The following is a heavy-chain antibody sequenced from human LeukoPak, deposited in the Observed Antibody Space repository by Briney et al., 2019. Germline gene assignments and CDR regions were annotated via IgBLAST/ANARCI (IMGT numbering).Heavy chain of an antibody. J-gene: IGHJ4*02. Sequence: PGGSLRLSCAASGFPFSSYWMHWVRHAPGKGLVWVSRINSDGSSTRYADSVMGRLTISRDNYKNTLYLQMNSLRAEDTAVYYCAKWMAASGNYYAFDYWGRGALVTVSS. V-gene: IGHV3-74*01. CDR1: GFPFSSYW. CDR2: INSDGSST. CDR3: AKWMAASGNYYAFDY. D-gene: IGHD3-10*01.